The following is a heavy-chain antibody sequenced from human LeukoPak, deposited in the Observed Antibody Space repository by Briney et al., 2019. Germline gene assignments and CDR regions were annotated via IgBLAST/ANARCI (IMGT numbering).Heavy chain of an antibody. CDR2: ISYDGSNK. Sequence: GGPLRLSCAASGFTFSSYAMHWVRQAPGKGLEWVAVISYDGSNKYYADSVKGRFTISRDNSKNTLYLQMNSLRAEDTAVYYCARSSGSYADFDYWGQGTLVTVSS. CDR1: GFTFSSYA. CDR3: ARSSGSYADFDY. J-gene: IGHJ4*02. V-gene: IGHV3-30-3*01. D-gene: IGHD1-26*01.